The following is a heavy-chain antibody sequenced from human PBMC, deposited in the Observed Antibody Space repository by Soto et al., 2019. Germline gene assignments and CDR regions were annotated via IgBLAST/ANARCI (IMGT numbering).Heavy chain of an antibody. J-gene: IGHJ4*02. CDR2: ISGSGANT. V-gene: IGHV3-23*01. Sequence: EVQLLESGGGLAQPGGSLRLSCAASGFIFSTYAMSWVRQAPGKGLEWVSTISGSGANTYYAASVRGRFTISRDNSKNTLYLQVNGLRGEDTAVYYCAKEGGHNWNDPFDYWGQGTLVTVSS. CDR1: GFIFSTYA. CDR3: AKEGGHNWNDPFDY. D-gene: IGHD1-1*01.